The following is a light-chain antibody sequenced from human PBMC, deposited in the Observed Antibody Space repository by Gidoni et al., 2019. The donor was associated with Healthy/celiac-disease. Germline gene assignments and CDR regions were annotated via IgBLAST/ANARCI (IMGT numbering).Light chain of an antibody. V-gene: IGLV2-14*01. CDR1: SSDVGGYNY. CDR2: EGS. CDR3: SAYTSSRTRV. J-gene: IGLJ3*02. Sequence: QSALTQPASVSGSPGQSITISCPGTSSDVGGYNYVSWYQQHPGKAHKLMLYEGSNRPSGGSNRFAGSKSGNTASLTIYGLQAEDEADYYCSAYTSSRTRVFGGGTKLTVL.